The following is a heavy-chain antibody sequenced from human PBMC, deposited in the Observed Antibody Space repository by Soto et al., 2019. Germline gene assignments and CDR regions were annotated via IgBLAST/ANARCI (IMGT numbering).Heavy chain of an antibody. Sequence: QVQLVESGGGVVQPGNSLRLSCAASGFPFTAYGMHWVREGPGKGLEWVAVISYDGSNKFYADSVKGRFTISRDNSKNTLYRQMNSLRPEDTALYYCVGGQYYFDYRGQGTLVTVSS. CDR1: GFPFTAYG. CDR2: ISYDGSNK. V-gene: IGHV3-30*03. J-gene: IGHJ4*02. D-gene: IGHD3-10*01. CDR3: VGGQYYFDY.